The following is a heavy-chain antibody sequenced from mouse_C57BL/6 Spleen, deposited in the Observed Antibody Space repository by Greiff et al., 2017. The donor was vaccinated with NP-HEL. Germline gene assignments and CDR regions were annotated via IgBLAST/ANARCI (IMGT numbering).Heavy chain of an antibody. CDR3: ARGYGSSIDY. Sequence: EVKVVESGGGLVQPGGSLKLSCAASGFTFSDYYMYWVRQTPEKRLEWVAYISNGGGSTYYPDTVKGRFTISRDNAKNTLYLQMSRLKSEDTAMYYCARGYGSSIDYWGQGTTLTVSS. J-gene: IGHJ2*01. CDR1: GFTFSDYY. D-gene: IGHD1-1*01. CDR2: ISNGGGST. V-gene: IGHV5-12*01.